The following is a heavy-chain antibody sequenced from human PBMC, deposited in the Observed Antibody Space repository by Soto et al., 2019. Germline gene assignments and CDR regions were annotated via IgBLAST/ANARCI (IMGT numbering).Heavy chain of an antibody. V-gene: IGHV1-69*12. D-gene: IGHD3-22*01. J-gene: IGHJ3*02. CDR3: ARGGYYDSSGYSNSPPPCASPI. Sequence: QVQLVQSGAEVKKPGSSVKVSCKASGGTFSSYAISWVRQAPGQGLEWMGGIIPIFGTANHAQKFQGRVTITADESTGXXCXEXXSLRSGDTDVYYCARGGYYDSSGYSNSPPPCASPIWGQGTMVTVSS. CDR2: IIPIFGTA. CDR1: GGTFSSYA.